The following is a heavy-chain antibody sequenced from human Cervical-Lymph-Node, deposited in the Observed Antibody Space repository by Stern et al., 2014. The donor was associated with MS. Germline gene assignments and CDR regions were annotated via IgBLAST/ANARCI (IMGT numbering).Heavy chain of an antibody. J-gene: IGHJ4*02. Sequence: VQLVESGAEVKSPGSSVRVSCKAFGGTWNSYSFSWVRQAPGQGLEWMGRIVPVLGITNYAQKFQGRVTLTADKSTDTGYMELRSLRSDDSATYYCTRAPPTRNIRTAEYVLYHDWGQGTLVSVSS. D-gene: IGHD3-10*02. V-gene: IGHV1-69*09. CDR1: GGTWNSYS. CDR3: TRAPPTRNIRTAEYVLYHD. CDR2: IVPVLGIT.